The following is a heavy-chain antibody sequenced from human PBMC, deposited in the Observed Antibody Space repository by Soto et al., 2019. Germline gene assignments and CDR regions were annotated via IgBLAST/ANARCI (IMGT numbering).Heavy chain of an antibody. V-gene: IGHV4-39*01. J-gene: IGHJ5*02. Sequence: SETLSLTCTVSGGSISSSSYYWGWIRQPPGKGLEWIGSIYYSGSTYYNPSLKSRVTISVDTSKNQFSLKLSSVTAADTAVYYCARRIVVVPAARTSVNWFDPWGQGTRVTVSS. D-gene: IGHD2-2*01. CDR3: ARRIVVVPAARTSVNWFDP. CDR2: IYYSGST. CDR1: GGSISSSSYY.